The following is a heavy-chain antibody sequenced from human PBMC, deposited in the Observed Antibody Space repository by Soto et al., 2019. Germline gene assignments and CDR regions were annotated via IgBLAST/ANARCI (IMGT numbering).Heavy chain of an antibody. J-gene: IGHJ6*02. CDR2: MTPKRETP. V-gene: IGHV1-8*01. D-gene: IGHD3-3*01. CDR3: ARGGHGIWSGETYYYGMDV. Sequence: QVHLVQSGAEVKKPGASVKVSCTASGYDFNIYDIYWVRQSTGQGLEWMGWMTPKRETPGYAPKCQGRFTMTTDASRSAAYMELSSLRSEDTAVYFCARGGHGIWSGETYYYGMDVWGQGTTVTVSS. CDR1: GYDFNIYD.